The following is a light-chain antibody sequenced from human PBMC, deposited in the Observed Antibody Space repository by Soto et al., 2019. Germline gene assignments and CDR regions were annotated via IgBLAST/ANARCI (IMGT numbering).Light chain of an antibody. J-gene: IGKJ1*01. Sequence: EIVMTQSPGTLSVSPGERVTLSCRASQSVSSNLAWYQQKGGQAPRLVLYDASTRATDIPARFSGSGSGTDFTLTINSLQSEDFAVYYCQQYNNWPPGTFGQGTKVEIK. CDR2: DAS. CDR1: QSVSSN. V-gene: IGKV3-15*01. CDR3: QQYNNWPPGT.